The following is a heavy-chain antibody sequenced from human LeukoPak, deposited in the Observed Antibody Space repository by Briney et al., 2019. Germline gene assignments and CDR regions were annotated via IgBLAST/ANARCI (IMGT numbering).Heavy chain of an antibody. CDR2: ISYDGSNK. V-gene: IGHV3-30*18. J-gene: IGHJ3*02. CDR1: RFTFSSYG. Sequence: GGSLRLSCTASRFTFSSYGMHWVRQAPGKGLEWVAVISYDGSNKYYADSVKGRFTISRDNSKNTLYLQMNSLRAEDTAVYYCAKSITMVRGVILRGDAFDIWGQGTMVTVSS. CDR3: AKSITMVRGVILRGDAFDI. D-gene: IGHD3-10*01.